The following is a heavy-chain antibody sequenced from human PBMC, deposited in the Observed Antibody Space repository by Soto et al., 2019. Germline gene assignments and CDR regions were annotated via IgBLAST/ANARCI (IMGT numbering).Heavy chain of an antibody. CDR2: IIPIFGTA. CDR3: ARDAGRDGYKYYFDY. D-gene: IGHD5-12*01. Sequence: ASVKVSCKASGGTFSSYAISWVRQAPGQGLEWMGGIIPIFGTANYAQQFQGRVTITADESTSTAYLELRSLRSEDTAVYYCARDAGRDGYKYYFDYWGQGTLVTVSS. CDR1: GGTFSSYA. V-gene: IGHV1-69*13. J-gene: IGHJ4*02.